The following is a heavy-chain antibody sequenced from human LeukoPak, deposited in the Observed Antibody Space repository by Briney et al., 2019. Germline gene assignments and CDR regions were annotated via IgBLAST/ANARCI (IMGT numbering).Heavy chain of an antibody. J-gene: IGHJ4*02. D-gene: IGHD6-13*01. CDR1: GFTFSSYE. CDR3: ARGTRYSSSWYDY. V-gene: IGHV3-48*03. Sequence: GGSLRLSCAASGFTFSSYEMNWVRQAPGKGLEWVSYISSSGSTIYYADSVKGRFTISRDNAKNSLYLQMNSLRAEVTAVYYCARGTRYSSSWYDYWGQGTLVTVSS. CDR2: ISSSGSTI.